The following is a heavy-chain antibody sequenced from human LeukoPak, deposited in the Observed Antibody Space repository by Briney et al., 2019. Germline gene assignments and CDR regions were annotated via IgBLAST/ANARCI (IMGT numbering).Heavy chain of an antibody. D-gene: IGHD3-10*01. J-gene: IGHJ4*02. CDR1: GFTFSSYG. CDR3: ARAPYGSGGSYYFDY. Sequence: PGRSLRLSCAASGFTFSSYGMHWVRQAPGKGLEWVAVIWYDGSNKYYADSVKGRFTISRDNSKNTLYLQMNSLRAEDTAVYYCARAPYGSGGSYYFDYWGQGTLVTVSS. CDR2: IWYDGSNK. V-gene: IGHV3-33*01.